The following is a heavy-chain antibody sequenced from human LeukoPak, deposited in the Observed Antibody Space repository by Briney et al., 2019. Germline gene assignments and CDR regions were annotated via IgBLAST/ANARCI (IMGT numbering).Heavy chain of an antibody. J-gene: IGHJ4*02. CDR3: ARDSNGWSVDY. CDR2: INTSDGGT. V-gene: IGHV1-46*01. Sequence: ASVKLSCNASGYTFSTYDMHWVRQAPGQGLEWMGIINTSDGGTNYPQKFQGRVTMTRDTSTSTVYMELSSLTSEDTAVYSCARDSNGWSVDYWGQGTLVTVSS. CDR1: GYTFSTYD. D-gene: IGHD6-19*01.